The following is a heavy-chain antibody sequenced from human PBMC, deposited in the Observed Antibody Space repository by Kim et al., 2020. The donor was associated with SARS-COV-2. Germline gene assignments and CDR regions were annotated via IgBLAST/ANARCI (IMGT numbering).Heavy chain of an antibody. Sequence: ASVKVSCKASGYTFTGYYMHWVRQAPGQGLEWMGWINPNSGGTNYAQKFQGRVTMTRDTSISTAYMELSRLRSDDTAVYYCARGGAQAVGYYYYGMDVWGQGTTVTVSS. D-gene: IGHD1-26*01. V-gene: IGHV1-2*02. CDR1: GYTFTGYY. CDR2: INPNSGGT. J-gene: IGHJ6*02. CDR3: ARGGAQAVGYYYYGMDV.